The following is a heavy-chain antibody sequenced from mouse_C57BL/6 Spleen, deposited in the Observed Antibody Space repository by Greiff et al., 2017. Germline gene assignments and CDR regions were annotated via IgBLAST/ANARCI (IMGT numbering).Heavy chain of an antibody. D-gene: IGHD1-1*01. J-gene: IGHJ4*01. Sequence: LQESGAELVRPGSSVKLSCKDSYFAFMASAMHWVKQRPGRGLEWIGSFTMYSGATEYSEKFKGKATLTANTPSSTAYMELRSRTSADAAVYYCARRGRSAMDYWGQGTSVTVSS. V-gene: IGHV1-49*01. CDR3: ARRGRSAMDY. CDR2: FTMYSGAT. CDR1: YFAFMASA.